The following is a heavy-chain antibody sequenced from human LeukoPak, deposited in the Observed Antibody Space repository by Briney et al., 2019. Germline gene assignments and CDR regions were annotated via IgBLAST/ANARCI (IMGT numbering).Heavy chain of an antibody. Sequence: SETLSLTCTASGGSISSSSYYWGWIRQPPGKGLEWIGSIYYSGSTYYNPSLKSRVTISVDTSKNQFSLKLSSVTAADTAVYYCARLRSDYYDSSGYFYGMDVWGQGTTVTVSS. J-gene: IGHJ6*02. CDR1: GGSISSSSYY. D-gene: IGHD3-22*01. V-gene: IGHV4-39*01. CDR3: ARLRSDYYDSSGYFYGMDV. CDR2: IYYSGST.